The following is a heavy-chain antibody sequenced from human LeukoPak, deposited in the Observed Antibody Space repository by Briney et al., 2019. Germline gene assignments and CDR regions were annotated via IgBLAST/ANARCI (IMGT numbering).Heavy chain of an antibody. V-gene: IGHV1-2*02. CDR2: MNPRGDVA. D-gene: IGHD5-24*01. Sequence: GASVKVSCLASGHTFSGYYMHWIRQAPGQGLEWMAWMNPRGDVADYAQKFLGRVILTGDTSNSAYMELTSLISDDTAVYYCATSTGYRSTWGAFDIWGQGTTVIVSS. CDR1: GHTFSGYY. CDR3: ATSTGYRSTWGAFDI. J-gene: IGHJ3*02.